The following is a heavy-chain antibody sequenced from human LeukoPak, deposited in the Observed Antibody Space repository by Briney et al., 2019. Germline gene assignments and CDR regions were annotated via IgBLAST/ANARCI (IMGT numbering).Heavy chain of an antibody. Sequence: SVKVSCKASGGTFSSYAISWVRQAPGQGLEWMGGIIPIFGTANYAQKFQGRVTITTDESTSTACMELSSLRSEDTAVYYCARGSTEAAAEPYNWFDPWGQGTLVTVSS. CDR1: GGTFSSYA. CDR3: ARGSTEAAAEPYNWFDP. V-gene: IGHV1-69*05. J-gene: IGHJ5*02. D-gene: IGHD6-13*01. CDR2: IIPIFGTA.